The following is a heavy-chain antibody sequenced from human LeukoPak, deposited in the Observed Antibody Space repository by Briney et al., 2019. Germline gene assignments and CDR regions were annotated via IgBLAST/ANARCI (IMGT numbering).Heavy chain of an antibody. Sequence: PGGSLRLSCADSGVTFSSYAISWGRQAPGKGLEWVSTISGSGGSTYYADSVKGRVTISRDNSKDTLYLQMNSLRAEDTAVYYCAGLWELLWQFDYWGQGTLVTVSS. D-gene: IGHD1-26*01. CDR2: ISGSGGST. CDR3: AGLWELLWQFDY. V-gene: IGHV3-23*01. J-gene: IGHJ4*02. CDR1: GVTFSSYA.